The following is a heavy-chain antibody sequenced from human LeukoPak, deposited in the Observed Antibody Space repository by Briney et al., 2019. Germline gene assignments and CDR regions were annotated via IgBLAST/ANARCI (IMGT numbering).Heavy chain of an antibody. D-gene: IGHD1-26*01. CDR3: ARDRGSVGATAFGMDV. CDR2: TWYDGSYK. V-gene: IGHV3-33*01. J-gene: IGHJ6*02. CDR1: GFPFSSYG. Sequence: PGGSLRLSCAASGFPFSSYGMHWVRQAPGKGLEWVAVTWYDGSYKWYADSVRGRFTISRDNFKSTLYLQMDSLRVEDTAVYYCARDRGSVGATAFGMDVWGQGTTVAVFS.